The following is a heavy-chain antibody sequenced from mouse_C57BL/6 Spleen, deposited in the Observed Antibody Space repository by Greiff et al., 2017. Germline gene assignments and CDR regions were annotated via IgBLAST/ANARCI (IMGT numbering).Heavy chain of an antibody. D-gene: IGHD1-1*01. CDR1: GFTFSSYA. Sequence: EVQVVESGGGLVKPGGSLKLSCAASGFTFSSYAMSWVRQTPEKRLEWVATISDGGSYTYYPDNVKGRFTISRDNAKNNLYLQMSHLKSEDTAMYYCTRDVYYALDYWGQGTTLTVSS. J-gene: IGHJ2*01. V-gene: IGHV5-4*01. CDR2: ISDGGSYT. CDR3: TRDVYYALDY.